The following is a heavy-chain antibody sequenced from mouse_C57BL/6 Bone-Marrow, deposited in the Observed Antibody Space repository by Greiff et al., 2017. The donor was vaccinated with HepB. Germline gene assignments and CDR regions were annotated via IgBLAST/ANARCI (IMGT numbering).Heavy chain of an antibody. J-gene: IGHJ1*03. CDR3: ARDLSSIWYFDV. Sequence: EVQRVESGGGLVQPGGSLKLSCAASGFTFSDYYMYWVRQTPEKRLEWVAYISNGGGSTYYPDTVKGRFTISRDNAKNTLYLQMSHLKSEDTAMYYCARDLSSIWYFDVWGTGTTVTVSS. V-gene: IGHV5-12*01. CDR1: GFTFSDYY. D-gene: IGHD2-3*01. CDR2: ISNGGGST.